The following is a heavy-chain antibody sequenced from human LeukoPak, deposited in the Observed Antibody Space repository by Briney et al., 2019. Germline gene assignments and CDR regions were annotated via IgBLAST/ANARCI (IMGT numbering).Heavy chain of an antibody. V-gene: IGHV3-23*01. CDR1: GFTFSTYS. CDR2: ISGSGSTI. Sequence: GGSLRLSCVGSGFTFSTYSMNWVRQAPGKGLEWVSYISGSGSTINYADSVKGRFTISRDNSKNTLYLQMNSLRAEDTAVYYCAKSKRDCSSTSCYYYGMDVWGQGTTVTVSS. J-gene: IGHJ6*02. CDR3: AKSKRDCSSTSCYYYGMDV. D-gene: IGHD2-2*01.